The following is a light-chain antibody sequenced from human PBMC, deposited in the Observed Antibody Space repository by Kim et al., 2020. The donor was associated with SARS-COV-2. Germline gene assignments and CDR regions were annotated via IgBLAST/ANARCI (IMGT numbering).Light chain of an antibody. CDR3: HQYYTWPYT. CDR1: QSVASD. CDR2: DTS. V-gene: IGKV3-15*01. Sequence: EIQMTQSPSTLSVSAGERVTISCRASQSVASDLAWYQQKPGQAPRLLIYDTSARATGLPARFGGSGSGTEFTLTISSLQSEDFAIYFCHQYYTWPYTFGQGTKLEI. J-gene: IGKJ2*01.